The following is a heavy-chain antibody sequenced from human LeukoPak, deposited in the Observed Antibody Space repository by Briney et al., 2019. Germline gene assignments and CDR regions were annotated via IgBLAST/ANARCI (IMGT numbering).Heavy chain of an antibody. Sequence: SETLSLTCTVSGGSISTYYWTWIRQPPGKGLEWIGYIYYSGSTNYSPSLKSRVTISVDTSTNQFSLKVSSVTAADTAVYYCARGYSSNWYYFDYWGQGTLVTVSS. D-gene: IGHD6-13*01. CDR3: ARGYSSNWYYFDY. CDR2: IYYSGST. J-gene: IGHJ4*02. V-gene: IGHV4-59*01. CDR1: GGSISTYY.